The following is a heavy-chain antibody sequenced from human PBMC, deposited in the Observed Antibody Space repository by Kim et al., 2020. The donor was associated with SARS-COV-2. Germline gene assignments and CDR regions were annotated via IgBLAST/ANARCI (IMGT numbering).Heavy chain of an antibody. CDR1: GGSISSSSYY. CDR2: IYYSGST. J-gene: IGHJ4*02. Sequence: SETLSLTCTVSGGSISSSSYYWGWIRQPPGKGLEWIGSIYYSGSTFYNPSLKSRVTISVDTSKNQFSLKLSSVTAADTAVYYCARHDTSGWYFDYWGQGTLVTVSS. D-gene: IGHD6-19*01. V-gene: IGHV4-39*01. CDR3: ARHDTSGWYFDY.